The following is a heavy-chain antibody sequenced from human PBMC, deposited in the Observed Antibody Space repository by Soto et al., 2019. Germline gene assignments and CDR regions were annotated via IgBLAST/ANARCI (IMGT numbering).Heavy chain of an antibody. V-gene: IGHV1-18*01. J-gene: IGHJ5*02. CDR2: ISAHNGNT. D-gene: IGHD2-2*01. CDR1: GYTFTSKT. Sequence: ASAKPTSKASGYTFTSKTISWVRQATEKGLEWMGWISAHNGNTNFAQKLQGRVTMTTDASTSTAYMELRSLRSDDTAVYYCARVEGERYCSSGSCYGVSPWFDPLGQGTRVIVSS. CDR3: ARVEGERYCSSGSCYGVSPWFDP.